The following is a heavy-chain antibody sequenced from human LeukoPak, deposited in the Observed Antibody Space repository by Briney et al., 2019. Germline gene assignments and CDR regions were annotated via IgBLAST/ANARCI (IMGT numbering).Heavy chain of an antibody. D-gene: IGHD6-6*01. CDR2: IIPILGIA. CDR1: GGTFSSYA. CDR3: ALVDSSSEGDYYMDV. J-gene: IGHJ6*03. V-gene: IGHV1-69*04. Sequence: ASVKVSCKASGGTFSSYAISWVRQAPGQGLEWMGRIIPILGIANYAQKFQGRVTITADESTSTAYMELSSLRSEDTAVYYCALVDSSSEGDYYMDVWGKGTTVTVSS.